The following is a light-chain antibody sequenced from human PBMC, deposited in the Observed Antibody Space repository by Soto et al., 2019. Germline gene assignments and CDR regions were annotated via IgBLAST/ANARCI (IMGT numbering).Light chain of an antibody. Sequence: IVLTQSPGTLSLSPGERATLSCRASQSVSNNYLAWYQQKPGQGPRLLIYGASSRSTGIPDRFSGSGSGTDFTLTISRLEPEDFAVYYCQQYGTPPQTFGQGTKVDIK. CDR2: GAS. J-gene: IGKJ1*01. CDR3: QQYGTPPQT. CDR1: QSVSNNY. V-gene: IGKV3-20*01.